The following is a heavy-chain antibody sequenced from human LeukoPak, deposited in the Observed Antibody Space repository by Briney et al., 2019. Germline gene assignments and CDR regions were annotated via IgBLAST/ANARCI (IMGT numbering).Heavy chain of an antibody. CDR1: GFTFGDYA. D-gene: IGHD3-22*01. V-gene: IGHV3-49*03. J-gene: IGHJ4*02. CDR2: IRSKAYGATT. CDR3: TREYYYHSSGSDN. Sequence: GRSLRLSCTASGFTFGDYAMSWFRQAPGRGLQWVGYIRSKAYGATTEYAASVKGRFTISRDDSKSIAYLQMNSLKTVDTAVYYCTREYYYHSSGSDNWGPGTLVTVSS.